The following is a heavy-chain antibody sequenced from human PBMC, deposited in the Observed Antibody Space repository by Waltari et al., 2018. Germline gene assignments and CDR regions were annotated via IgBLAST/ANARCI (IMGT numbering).Heavy chain of an antibody. V-gene: IGHV5-51*03. CDR2: IYPGDSDT. J-gene: IGHJ6*03. CDR3: ARVGIAAAVKARGYYMDV. Sequence: EVQLVQSGAEVKKPGESLKISCKGSGYSFTSYWIGWVRQMPGKGLEWMGIIYPGDSDTRYSPSFQGQVTISADKSISTAYLQWSSLKASDTAMYYCARVGIAAAVKARGYYMDVWGKGTTVTVSS. D-gene: IGHD6-13*01. CDR1: GYSFTSYW.